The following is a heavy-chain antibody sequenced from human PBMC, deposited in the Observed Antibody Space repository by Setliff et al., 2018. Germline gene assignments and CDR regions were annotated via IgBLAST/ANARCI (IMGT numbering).Heavy chain of an antibody. V-gene: IGHV3-23*01. Sequence: GSLRLSCEASGFSFSSYAMSWVRQAPGKGLQWVSSVSGSGMTRDYTDSVKGRFTVSRDSSQNKIHLQMDSLRAEDTGKYFCARSPGWIPWFESWGQGTLVTVSS. CDR3: ARSPGWIPWFES. J-gene: IGHJ5*01. CDR1: GFSFSSYA. CDR2: VSGSGMTR. D-gene: IGHD5-18*01.